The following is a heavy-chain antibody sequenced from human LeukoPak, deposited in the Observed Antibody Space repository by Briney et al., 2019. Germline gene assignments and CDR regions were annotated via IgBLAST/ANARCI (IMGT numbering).Heavy chain of an antibody. CDR2: IYTSGNT. CDR1: GASISSGSYY. Sequence: PSETLSLTCTVSGASISSGSYYWSWIRQPAGKGLEWIGRIYTSGNTNYNPSLKSRVTISVDTSKNQLSLKLSSVTAADTAVYYCARVLSAHYDFFDYWGQGTLVTVSS. CDR3: ARVLSAHYDFFDY. D-gene: IGHD3-3*01. J-gene: IGHJ4*02. V-gene: IGHV4-61*02.